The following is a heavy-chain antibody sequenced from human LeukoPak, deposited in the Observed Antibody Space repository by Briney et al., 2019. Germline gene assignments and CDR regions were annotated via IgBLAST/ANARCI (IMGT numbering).Heavy chain of an antibody. D-gene: IGHD5-18*01. CDR1: GGSISTDY. J-gene: IGHJ4*02. V-gene: IGHV4-59*01. CDR3: AKRLGYTYGRFDY. Sequence: PSETLSLTCTVSGGSISTDYWSWIRQAPGKGLEWIGHIYNSGSTNYNPSLKSRVSISVDTSKNQFSLKVTSVTTADTAVYYCAKRLGYTYGRFDYWGQGTLVTVSS. CDR2: IYNSGST.